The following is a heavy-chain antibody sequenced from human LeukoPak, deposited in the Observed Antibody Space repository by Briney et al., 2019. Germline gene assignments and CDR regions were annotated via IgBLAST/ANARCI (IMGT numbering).Heavy chain of an antibody. CDR1: GGSFSGYY. CDR3: VTPIGDSSTSEH. CDR2: IDHRGST. J-gene: IGHJ4*02. V-gene: IGHV4-34*01. D-gene: IGHD6-13*01. Sequence: SETLSLTCAVYGGSFSGYYWSWSRQPPGKGLEWIGEIDHRGSTNYNPSPKSRVTISVDTSKNQFSLRLSSVTTADTAVYYCVTPIGDSSTSEHWGQGTLVTVSS.